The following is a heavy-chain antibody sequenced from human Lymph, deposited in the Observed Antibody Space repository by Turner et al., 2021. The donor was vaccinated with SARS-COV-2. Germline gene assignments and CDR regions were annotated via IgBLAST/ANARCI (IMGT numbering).Heavy chain of an antibody. CDR2: INPNSGGT. V-gene: IGHV1-2*02. J-gene: IGHJ3*02. CDR1: GSTFTAYY. D-gene: IGHD3-22*01. CDR3: ARGGLYYYDSSAYYNDAFDI. Sequence: QVQLVQSGAEVKKPGASVKVSCKASGSTFTAYYMHWVRQAPGQGLEWMGWINPNSGGTDYAQKFQGRVTVTRDASFNTAYMELTRLRSDDTAVYYCARGGLYYYDSSAYYNDAFDIWGQGTMVTVSS.